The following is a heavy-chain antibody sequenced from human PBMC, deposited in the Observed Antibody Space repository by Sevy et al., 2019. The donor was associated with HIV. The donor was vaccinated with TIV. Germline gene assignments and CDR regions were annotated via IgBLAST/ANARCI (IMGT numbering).Heavy chain of an antibody. CDR1: GFTFSSYA. D-gene: IGHD1-1*01. J-gene: IGHJ4*02. CDR2: ISYDGSNK. Sequence: GGSLRLSCAASGFTFSSYAMHWVRQAPGKGLEWVAVISYDGSNKYYADSVKGRFTISRDNSKNTRYLQMNSLRAEDTAVYYCARDTNDGFFDYWGQGTLVTVSS. V-gene: IGHV3-30-3*01. CDR3: ARDTNDGFFDY.